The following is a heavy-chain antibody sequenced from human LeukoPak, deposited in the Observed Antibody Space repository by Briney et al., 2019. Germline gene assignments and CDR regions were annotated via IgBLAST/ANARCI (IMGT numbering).Heavy chain of an antibody. Sequence: PGGSLRLSCAASGFPFRNHAMSWVRQPPGKGLEWVSAISNGKTYYADSVRGRFTISRDDSKNMVYLQMNSPRVEDTARYYCVREAGYCASVCLKTNWFDPWGQGTLVTVSS. CDR3: VREAGYCASVCLKTNWFDP. V-gene: IGHV3-23*01. J-gene: IGHJ5*02. CDR1: GFPFRNHA. D-gene: IGHD2-15*01. CDR2: ISNGKT.